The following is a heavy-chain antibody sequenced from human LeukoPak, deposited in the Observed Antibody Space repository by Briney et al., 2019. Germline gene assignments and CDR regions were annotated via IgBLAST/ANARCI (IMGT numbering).Heavy chain of an antibody. Sequence: GGSLRLSCVASGFTFKSHSMNWVRQAPGKGLEWVSSINSQSNYIFYSDSVKGRFTISRDNAKNSLYLQMNSLRVEDTALYFCAREDLYTGYQVIDYWGQGTLVTVSS. CDR1: GFTFKSHS. V-gene: IGHV3-21*01. CDR2: INSQSNYI. CDR3: AREDLYTGYQVIDY. J-gene: IGHJ4*02. D-gene: IGHD5-12*01.